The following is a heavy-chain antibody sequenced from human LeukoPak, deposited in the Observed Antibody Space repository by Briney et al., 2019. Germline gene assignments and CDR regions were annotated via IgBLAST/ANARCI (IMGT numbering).Heavy chain of an antibody. CDR3: ASHQTNSGYDNFDY. D-gene: IGHD5-12*01. CDR1: GYSFTSYW. Sequence: KPGESLKISCKGSGYSFTSYWIGWVRQMPGKGLEWMGIIYPGDSDTRYSPSFQGQVTISADKSLSTAYLQWSSLKASGTAMYYCASHQTNSGYDNFDYWGQGTLVTVSS. V-gene: IGHV5-51*01. J-gene: IGHJ4*02. CDR2: IYPGDSDT.